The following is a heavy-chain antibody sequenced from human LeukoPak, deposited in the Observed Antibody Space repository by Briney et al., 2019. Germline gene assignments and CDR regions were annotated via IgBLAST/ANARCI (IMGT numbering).Heavy chain of an antibody. Sequence: ASVRVSCKASGYTFTNYFIHWVRQAPGQGLEWMGIINPSGGITTFSPKFQGRITLTRDTSTNTVYLDLSSQRSEDTAVYYCARDGDSHGNSVLFDYWGQGPQVTVSS. J-gene: IGHJ4*02. CDR1: GYTFTNYF. CDR2: INPSGGIT. V-gene: IGHV1-46*01. D-gene: IGHD4-23*01. CDR3: ARDGDSHGNSVLFDY.